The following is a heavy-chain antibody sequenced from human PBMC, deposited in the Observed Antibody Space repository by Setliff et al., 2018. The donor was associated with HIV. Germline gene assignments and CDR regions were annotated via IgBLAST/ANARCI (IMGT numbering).Heavy chain of an antibody. Sequence: GGSLRLSCAASGFTFSSCWVTWVRQGPGKGLEWVANIKQDGSEKYYVDSVKGRFTISRDNGKNSLYLQMNSLRAEDTAVYYCVKDRTYMAFDIWGQGTMVTVSS. J-gene: IGHJ3*02. V-gene: IGHV3-7*03. CDR1: GFTFSSCW. CDR3: VKDRTYMAFDI. D-gene: IGHD1-20*01. CDR2: IKQDGSEK.